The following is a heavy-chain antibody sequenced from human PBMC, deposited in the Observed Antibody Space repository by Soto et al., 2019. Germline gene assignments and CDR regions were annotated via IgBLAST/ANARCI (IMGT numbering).Heavy chain of an antibody. CDR2: INAGNGNT. V-gene: IGHV1-3*01. D-gene: IGHD3-22*01. CDR1: GYTFTSYA. Sequence: QVQLVQSGAEVKKPGASVKVSCKASGYTFTSYAMHWVRQAPGQRLEWMGWINAGNGNTKYSQEFQGRVTITRDTSVGTAYMELTSLRCEDTAVYYSARSSGYYYVDYWCQGTLVTVSS. CDR3: ARSSGYYYVDY. J-gene: IGHJ4*02.